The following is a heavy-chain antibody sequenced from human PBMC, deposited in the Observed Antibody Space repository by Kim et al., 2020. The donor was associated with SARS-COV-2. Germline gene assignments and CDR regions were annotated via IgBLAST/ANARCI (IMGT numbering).Heavy chain of an antibody. D-gene: IGHD2-21*01. CDR2: IYSSGST. CDR3: ARGGVDALVVSLGGVPDY. Sequence: SETLSLTCTVSGGSITSGGYFWSWIRQYPGKGLEWIGHIYSSGSTYYNPSLRSRVTISVDTSKNQFSLKLSSVSAADTAVYYCARGGVDALVVSLGGVPDYWGQGTLVTVSS. J-gene: IGHJ4*02. V-gene: IGHV4-31*03. CDR1: GGSITSGGYF.